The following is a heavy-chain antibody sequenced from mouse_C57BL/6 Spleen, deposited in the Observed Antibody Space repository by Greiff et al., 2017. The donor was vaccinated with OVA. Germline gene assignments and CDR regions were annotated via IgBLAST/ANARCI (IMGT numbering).Heavy chain of an antibody. CDR1: GFTFSDYG. CDR2: ISSGSSTI. CDR3: ARDYYSKGGYAVDY. Sequence: EVQVVESGGGLVKPGGSLKLSCAASGFTFSDYGMHWVRQAPEKGLEWVAYISSGSSTIYYAATVKGRFTISRDNATNPLFLQMTRLRSEVTTMYYCARDYYSKGGYAVDYWGQGTSVTVSS. D-gene: IGHD2-5*01. J-gene: IGHJ4*01. V-gene: IGHV5-17*01.